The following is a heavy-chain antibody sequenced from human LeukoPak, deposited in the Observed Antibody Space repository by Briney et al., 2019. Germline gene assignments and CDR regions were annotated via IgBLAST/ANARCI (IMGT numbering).Heavy chain of an antibody. D-gene: IGHD1-26*01. CDR1: GFTFSRHS. CDR2: SSTSSSYI. J-gene: IGHJ2*01. Sequence: GGSLRLSCAASGFTFSRHSMNWVRQAPGKGLEWVSSSSTSSSYIYYADSVKGRFTISRDDAKNSLYLQMNSLRAEDTAVYYCARDPENVSGSHSHFDLWGRGTLVTVSS. CDR3: ARDPENVSGSHSHFDL. V-gene: IGHV3-21*01.